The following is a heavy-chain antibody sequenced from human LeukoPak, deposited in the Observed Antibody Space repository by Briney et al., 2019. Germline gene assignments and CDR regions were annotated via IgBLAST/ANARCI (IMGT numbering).Heavy chain of an antibody. CDR1: GFTSSTYT. J-gene: IGHJ4*02. CDR3: ARRYIVGAPADY. CDR2: ISSSGLYI. V-gene: IGHV3-21*01. Sequence: GGSLRLSCEVSGFTSSTYTMNWVRQAPGKGLEWVSSISSSGLYIYYADSVKGRFTISRDNAKNTLYLQMNSLRAEDTAVYYCARRYIVGAPADYWGQGTLVTVSS. D-gene: IGHD1-26*01.